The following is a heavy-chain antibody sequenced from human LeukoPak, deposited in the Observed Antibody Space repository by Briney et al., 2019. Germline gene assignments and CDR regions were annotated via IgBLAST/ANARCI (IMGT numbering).Heavy chain of an antibody. CDR1: GFTFSNYA. V-gene: IGHV3-30*01. CDR3: ARDSTYYYDSGSSGPHYFDN. Sequence: GGSLRLSCAASGFTFSNYAMHWVRQAPGKGLEGVSLISSGGTYEYYADSVKGRFTISRDNSKNTLYLQLNSLRAKDTAVYYCARDSTYYYDSGSSGPHYFDNWGQGTPVTVSS. D-gene: IGHD3-10*01. J-gene: IGHJ4*02. CDR2: ISSGGTYE.